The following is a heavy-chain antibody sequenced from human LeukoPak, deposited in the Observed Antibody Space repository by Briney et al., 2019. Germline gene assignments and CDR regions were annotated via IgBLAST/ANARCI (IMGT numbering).Heavy chain of an antibody. CDR3: ARGQGATVPQVGKNWFDP. Sequence: ASVKVSCKASGYTFTSYGISWVRQAPGQGLEWMGWISAYNGNTNYAQKLQGRVTMTTDTSTSTAYMELRSLRSDDTALYYCARGQGATVPQVGKNWFDPWAREPGSPSPQ. CDR2: ISAYNGNT. CDR1: GYTFTSYG. D-gene: IGHD1-26*01. J-gene: IGHJ5*02. V-gene: IGHV1-18*01.